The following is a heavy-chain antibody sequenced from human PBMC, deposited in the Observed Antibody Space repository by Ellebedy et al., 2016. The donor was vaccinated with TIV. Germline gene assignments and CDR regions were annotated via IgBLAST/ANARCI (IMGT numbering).Heavy chain of an antibody. CDR1: GFTFSHHH. Sequence: GGSLRLSCAASGFTFSHHHFHWVRQAPGKGLEWVAMISYDGGTKHYADAVKGRFTVSRDGSQSTVFLEMDSLTTEDTAVYLCARDRAISVDMDVWGKGTTVIVSS. V-gene: IGHV3-30*03. CDR3: ARDRAISVDMDV. CDR2: ISYDGGTK. J-gene: IGHJ6*03.